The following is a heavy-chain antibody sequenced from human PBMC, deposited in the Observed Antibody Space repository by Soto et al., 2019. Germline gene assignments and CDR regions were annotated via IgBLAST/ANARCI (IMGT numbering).Heavy chain of an antibody. J-gene: IGHJ4*02. D-gene: IGHD6-13*01. CDR3: AREGQPGY. CDR2: ISGYNGNT. Sequence: ASVKGSCNTSGYTFSSYVFSWVRQAPGQGLEWIGRISGYNGNTNYAQRFQGRVTMTTDTSTSTAYMELRSLRSDDTAVYYCAREGQPGYWGQGTLVTVSS. CDR1: GYTFSSYV. V-gene: IGHV1-18*01.